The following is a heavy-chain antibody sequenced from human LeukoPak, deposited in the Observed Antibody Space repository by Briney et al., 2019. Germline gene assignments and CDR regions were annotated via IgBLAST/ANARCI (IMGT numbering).Heavy chain of an antibody. V-gene: IGHV1-8*01. J-gene: IGHJ4*02. CDR2: MNPKSGYT. CDR1: GYTFTNYD. D-gene: IGHD1-26*01. Sequence: GASVKDSCKASGYTFTNYDINWVRQATGQGLEWMGWMNPKSGYTGYAQKFQGRVTMTRDTSISTAYMELGSLRSEDTAVYYCARVTGSIDYWGQGTLVTVSS. CDR3: ARVTGSIDY.